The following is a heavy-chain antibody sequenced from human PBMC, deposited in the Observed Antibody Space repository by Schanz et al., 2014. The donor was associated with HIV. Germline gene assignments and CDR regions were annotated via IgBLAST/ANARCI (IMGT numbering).Heavy chain of an antibody. CDR2: ISPDGDTQ. D-gene: IGHD2-8*01. CDR1: GFTFSSYG. Sequence: QVQLVESGGGVVQPGRSLRLSCAASGFTFSSYGMHWVRQAPGKGLEWVARISPDGDTQHYADSLKGRFTISRDSSKNTLYLQMNSLRVEDTATYYCRVFMYSFDVWGQGTMVTVSS. CDR3: RVFMYSFDV. V-gene: IGHV3-33*05. J-gene: IGHJ3*01.